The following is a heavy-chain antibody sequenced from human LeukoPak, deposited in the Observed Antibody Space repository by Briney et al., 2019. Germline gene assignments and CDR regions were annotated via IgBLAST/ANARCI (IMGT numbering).Heavy chain of an antibody. CDR2: IYPGDSDI. J-gene: IGHJ4*02. D-gene: IGHD1-26*01. Sequence: GESLKISCKGSGYTFSDYWIAWVRLMPGKGLEWMGIIYPGDSDIRYSPSFQGQVTISGDKSIKTAYLQWSSLKASDTAMYYCARSKGQVGGQEDYWGQGTLVTVSS. V-gene: IGHV5-51*01. CDR1: GYTFSDYW. CDR3: ARSKGQVGGQEDY.